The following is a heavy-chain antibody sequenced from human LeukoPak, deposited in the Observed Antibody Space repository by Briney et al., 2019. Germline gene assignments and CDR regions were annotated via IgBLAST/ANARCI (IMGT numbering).Heavy chain of an antibody. J-gene: IGHJ4*02. CDR1: GGSFSGYY. CDR2: INHSGST. Sequence: SETLSLTCAVYGGSFSGYYWSWIRQPPGKGLEWIGEINHSGSTNYNPSLKSRVTISVDTSKNQFSLKLSSVTAADTAVYYCARSKKWYYYDSSGRYPLVRFDYWGQGTLVTVSS. CDR3: ARSKKWYYYDSSGRYPLVRFDY. D-gene: IGHD3-22*01. V-gene: IGHV4-34*01.